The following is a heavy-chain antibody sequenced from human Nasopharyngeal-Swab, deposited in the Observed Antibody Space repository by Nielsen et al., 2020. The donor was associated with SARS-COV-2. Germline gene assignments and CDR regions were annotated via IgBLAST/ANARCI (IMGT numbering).Heavy chain of an antibody. V-gene: IGHV1-69*01. Sequence: WVRQAPGQGLEWMGGIIPIFGTANYAQKFQGRVTITADESTSTAYMELSSLRSEDTAVYYCARWGIVATGSYYYYGRDVWGQGTTVTASS. J-gene: IGHJ6*02. D-gene: IGHD5-12*01. CDR2: IIPIFGTA. CDR3: ARWGIVATGSYYYYGRDV.